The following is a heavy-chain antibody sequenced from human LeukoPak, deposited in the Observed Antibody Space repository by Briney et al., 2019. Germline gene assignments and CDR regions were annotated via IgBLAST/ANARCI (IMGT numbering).Heavy chain of an antibody. D-gene: IGHD3-3*01. CDR3: ARGLYYDFWSGYRSSYYFDY. CDR2: IYYSGST. J-gene: IGHJ4*02. Sequence: SQTLSLTCTVSGGSISSGGYYWSWLRQHPGKGLEWIGYIYYSGSTYYNPSLKSRVTISADTSKNQFSLKLSSVTAADTAVYYCARGLYYDFWSGYRSSYYFDYWGQGTLVTVSS. V-gene: IGHV4-31*03. CDR1: GGSISSGGYY.